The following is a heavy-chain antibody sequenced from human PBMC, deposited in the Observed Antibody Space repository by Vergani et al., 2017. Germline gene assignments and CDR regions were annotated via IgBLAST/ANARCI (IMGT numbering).Heavy chain of an antibody. Sequence: EVQLLESGGGLVQPGGSLRLSCAASGFTFNNYAMTWVRQAPGKGLEWVSSISASSPSTYSADSVKGRFTISRDNAKNMMYLQLNSLRDEDTAVYYCARDGRIDAEGTELDYWGQGTLVTVSS. CDR2: ISASSPST. V-gene: IGHV3-23*01. CDR3: ARDGRIDAEGTELDY. CDR1: GFTFNNYA. D-gene: IGHD1-14*01. J-gene: IGHJ4*02.